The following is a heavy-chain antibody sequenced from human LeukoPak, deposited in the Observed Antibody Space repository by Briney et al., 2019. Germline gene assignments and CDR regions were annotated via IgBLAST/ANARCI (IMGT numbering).Heavy chain of an antibody. D-gene: IGHD2-21*02. J-gene: IGHJ4*02. V-gene: IGHV4-59*08. Sequence: SETLSLTCTVSGGSISSHYWSWIRQPPGRGLEWIGYIYYSGSTNYNPSLKSRVTISVDTSKNQFSLKLSSVTAADTAVYYCARQRTAAPLDYRGQGTLVTVSS. CDR1: GGSISSHY. CDR3: ARQRTAAPLDY. CDR2: IYYSGST.